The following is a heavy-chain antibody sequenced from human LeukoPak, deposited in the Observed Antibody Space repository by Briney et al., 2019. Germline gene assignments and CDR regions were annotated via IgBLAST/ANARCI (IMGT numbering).Heavy chain of an antibody. V-gene: IGHV3-21*01. J-gene: IGHJ4*02. CDR2: ISSSSSYI. D-gene: IGHD3-22*01. CDR3: ARVLSYYYDSSGYYYDY. Sequence: AGSLRLSCTASGFTFSSYSMNWVRRAPGQGLEWVSSISSSSSYIYYADSVKGRFTISRDNAKNSMYLQMNSPRAEDTAVYYCARVLSYYYDSSGYYYDYWGQGTLVTVSS. CDR1: GFTFSSYS.